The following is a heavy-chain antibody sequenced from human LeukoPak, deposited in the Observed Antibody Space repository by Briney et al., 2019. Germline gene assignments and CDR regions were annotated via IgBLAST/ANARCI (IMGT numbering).Heavy chain of an antibody. CDR3: AKSGRVRGVRGYFDY. CDR2: ISYDGSNK. CDR1: GFTFSSYG. Sequence: PGGSLRLSCAASGFTFSSYGMNWVRQAPGKGLEWVAVISYDGSNKYYADSVKGRFTISRDNSKNTLYLQMNSLRAEDTAVYYCAKSGRVRGVRGYFDYWGQGTLVTVSS. J-gene: IGHJ4*02. D-gene: IGHD3-10*01. V-gene: IGHV3-30*18.